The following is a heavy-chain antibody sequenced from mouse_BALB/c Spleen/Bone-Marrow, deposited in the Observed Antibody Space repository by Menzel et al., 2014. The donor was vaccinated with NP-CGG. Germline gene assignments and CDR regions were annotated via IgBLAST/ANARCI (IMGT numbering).Heavy chain of an antibody. Sequence: VQLKESGPELVKPGASVKVSCKASGYTFTSFVMHWVKQKPGQGLEWIGYINPDNDGTKYNEKFKGKATLTSDKSSTTAYMELSSLTSEDSAVYYCARTMIYFYAMDYWGQGTSVTASS. V-gene: IGHV1-14*01. CDR3: ARTMIYFYAMDY. CDR1: GYTFTSFV. CDR2: INPDNDGT. J-gene: IGHJ4*01. D-gene: IGHD2-4*01.